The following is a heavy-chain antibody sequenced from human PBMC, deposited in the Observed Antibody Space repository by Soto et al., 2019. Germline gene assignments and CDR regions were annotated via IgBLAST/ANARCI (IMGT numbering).Heavy chain of an antibody. V-gene: IGHV1-8*01. CDR1: GYSFTRHD. J-gene: IGHJ6*02. CDR3: AGEGILFSGEIVIYGMGV. D-gene: IGHD3-3*01. CDR2: LNPSSGNT. Sequence: QVQLVESGAEVKKPGASVKISCKASGYSFTRHDINWVRQAPAQGLEWMGWLNPSSGNTGYAQRFLGRLTMTTHTTTSTAYMQLSGLKSEDTAIYSCAGEGILFSGEIVIYGMGVCGQGTTGTVPS.